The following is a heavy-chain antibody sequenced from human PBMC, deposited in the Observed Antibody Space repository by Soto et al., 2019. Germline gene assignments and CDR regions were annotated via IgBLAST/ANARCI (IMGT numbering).Heavy chain of an antibody. J-gene: IGHJ4*02. CDR3: ARGPAARPYFDY. D-gene: IGHD6-6*01. V-gene: IGHV3-33*01. Sequence: QVQLVESGGGVVQPGRSLRLSCAASGFTFSSYGMHWVRQAQGKGLEWVAVIWYDGSNKYYADSVKGRFTISRDNSKNTLYLQMNSLRAEDTAVYYCARGPAARPYFDYWGQGTLVTVSS. CDR2: IWYDGSNK. CDR1: GFTFSSYG.